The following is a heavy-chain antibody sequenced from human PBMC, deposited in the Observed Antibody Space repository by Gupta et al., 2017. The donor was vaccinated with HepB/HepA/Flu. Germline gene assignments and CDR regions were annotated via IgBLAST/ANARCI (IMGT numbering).Heavy chain of an antibody. CDR3: ARNPPRKCSSTSCYTVYYYMDV. J-gene: IGHJ6*03. CDR1: GYTFTGYY. V-gene: IGHV1-2*02. CDR2: INPNSGGT. Sequence: QVQLVQSGAEVKKPGASVKVSCKASGYTFTGYYMHWVRQAPGQGLEWMGWINPNSGGTNYAQKFQGRVTMTRDTSISTAYMELSRLRSDDTAVYYCARNPPRKCSSTSCYTVYYYMDVWGKGTTVTVSS. D-gene: IGHD2-2*02.